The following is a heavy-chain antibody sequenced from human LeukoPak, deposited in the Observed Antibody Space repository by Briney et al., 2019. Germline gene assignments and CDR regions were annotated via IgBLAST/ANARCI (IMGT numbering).Heavy chain of an antibody. J-gene: IGHJ4*02. Sequence: GGSLRLSCAASGFTFSSYSMNWVRQAPGKGLEWVSSISSSSSYIYYADSVKGRFTISRDNAKNSLYLQMNSLSAEDTAVYYCARDYYDSRGYHKKTYYFDYWGQGTLVTASS. CDR3: ARDYYDSRGYHKKTYYFDY. V-gene: IGHV3-21*01. D-gene: IGHD3-22*01. CDR1: GFTFSSYS. CDR2: ISSSSSYI.